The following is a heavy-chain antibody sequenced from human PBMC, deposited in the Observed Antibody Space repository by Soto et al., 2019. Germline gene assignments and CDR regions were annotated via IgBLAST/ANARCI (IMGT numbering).Heavy chain of an antibody. CDR3: ARSGSSSFGRPYFDY. Sequence: GGSLRLSCAASGFTFSSYSMNWVRQAPGKGLEWVSSISSSSSYIYYADSVKGRFTISRDNAKNSLYLQMNSLRAEDTAVYYCARSGSSSFGRPYFDYWGQGTLVTVSS. D-gene: IGHD6-13*01. V-gene: IGHV3-21*01. CDR2: ISSSSSYI. J-gene: IGHJ4*02. CDR1: GFTFSSYS.